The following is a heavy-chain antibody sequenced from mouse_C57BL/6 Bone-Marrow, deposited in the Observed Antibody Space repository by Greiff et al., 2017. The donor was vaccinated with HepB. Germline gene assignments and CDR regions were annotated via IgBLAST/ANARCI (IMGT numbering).Heavy chain of an antibody. D-gene: IGHD2-1*01. Sequence: VQLQQPGAELVKPGASVKLSCKASGYTFTSYWMHWVKQRPGQGLEWIGMIHPSSGSTNYNEKFKSKATLTVDKSSSTAYMQLSSLTSEDSAVYYCSHIYYGLLDYCGQGTTLTVSS. CDR2: IHPSSGST. J-gene: IGHJ2*01. V-gene: IGHV1-64*01. CDR1: GYTFTSYW. CDR3: SHIYYGLLDY.